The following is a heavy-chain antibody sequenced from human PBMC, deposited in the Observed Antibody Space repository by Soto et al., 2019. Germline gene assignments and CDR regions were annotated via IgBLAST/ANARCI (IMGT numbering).Heavy chain of an antibody. CDR3: ARAQELRYYYYGMDV. V-gene: IGHV3-30-3*01. CDR1: GFTFSSYA. J-gene: IGHJ6*02. Sequence: PGGSLRLSCAASGFTFSSYAMHWVRQAPGKGLEWVAVISYDGSNKYYADSVKGRFTISRDNSKNTPYLQMNSLRAEDTAVYYCARAQELRYYYYGMDVWGQGTTVTVSS. CDR2: ISYDGSNK. D-gene: IGHD1-26*01.